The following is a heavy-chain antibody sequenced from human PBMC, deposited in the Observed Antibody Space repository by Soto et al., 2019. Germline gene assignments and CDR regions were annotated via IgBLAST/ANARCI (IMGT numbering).Heavy chain of an antibody. CDR3: ARELVVVPAANDAFDI. V-gene: IGHV1-2*04. D-gene: IGHD2-2*01. CDR2: INPNSGGT. CDR1: GYTFTGYY. Sequence: ASVKVSCKASGYTFTGYYMHWVRQAPGQGLEWMGWINPNSGGTNYAQKFQGWVTMTRDTSISTAYMELSRLRSDDTAVYYCARELVVVPAANDAFDIWGQGTRVTLXS. J-gene: IGHJ3*02.